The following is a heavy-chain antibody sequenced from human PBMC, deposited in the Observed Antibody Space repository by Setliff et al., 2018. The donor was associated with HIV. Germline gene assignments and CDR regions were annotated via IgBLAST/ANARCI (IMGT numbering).Heavy chain of an antibody. CDR3: ASRVYYYDESAILREEGFVP. D-gene: IGHD3-22*01. J-gene: IGHJ5*02. CDR1: GGSISDSKYY. Sequence: KPSETLSLTCGVSGGSISDSKYYWSWIRQPPGKGLEFIGSIYRTGKTYYNLSLKSRLTMSLDTSKNQFSLNLSSVTAADTAVYYCASRVYYYDESAILREEGFVPWGQGTLVTVSS. V-gene: IGHV4-39*01. CDR2: IYRTGKT.